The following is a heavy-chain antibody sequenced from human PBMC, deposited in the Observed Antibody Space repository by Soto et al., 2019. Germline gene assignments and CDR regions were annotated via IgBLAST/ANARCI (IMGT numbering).Heavy chain of an antibody. J-gene: IGHJ4*02. CDR1: GFTFTNYG. D-gene: IGHD3-16*01. CDR3: ARSRGSDGYYYVDY. Sequence: PGGSLRLSCAASGFTFTNYGMQWVRQAPGKGLEWVAVIWYDGINKHYAESVKGRFTISRDNSNNTLSLQMNSLKPEDTAVYYCARSRGSDGYYYVDYWGQGTPVTVSS. V-gene: IGHV3-33*01. CDR2: IWYDGINK.